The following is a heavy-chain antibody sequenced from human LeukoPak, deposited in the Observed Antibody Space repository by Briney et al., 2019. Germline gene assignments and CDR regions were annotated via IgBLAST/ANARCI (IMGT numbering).Heavy chain of an antibody. CDR1: GYTFTSYD. V-gene: IGHV1-8*02. D-gene: IGHD3-22*01. CDR3: ARAPLGPYYENSGTTFDY. Sequence: GASVKASCKASGYTFTSYDVNWVRQATGQGLEWMGWMNPNTGNTDFAQKFQGRVTMTRDTSTGTAFMELSSLTSEDTAVYYCARAPLGPYYENSGTTFDYWGQGALVTVSS. J-gene: IGHJ4*02. CDR2: MNPNTGNT.